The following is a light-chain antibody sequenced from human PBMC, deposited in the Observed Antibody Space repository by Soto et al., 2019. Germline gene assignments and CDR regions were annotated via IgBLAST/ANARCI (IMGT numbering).Light chain of an antibody. V-gene: IGKV3-11*01. CDR1: QSVSSY. J-gene: IGKJ4*01. CDR2: DAS. Sequence: MVLAHAGPSITKTPGERATLSCRASQSVSSYLAWYQQKPGQAPRLLIYDASNRATGIPARFSGSGSGTDFTLTISSLEPEDFAVYYCQQRSNWPPTFGGGTKVDIK. CDR3: QQRSNWPPT.